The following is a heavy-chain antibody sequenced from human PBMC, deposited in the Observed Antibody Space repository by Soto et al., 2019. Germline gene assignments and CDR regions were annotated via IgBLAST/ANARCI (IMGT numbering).Heavy chain of an antibody. Sequence: QVQLVQSGAEVKKPGASVKVSCKASGYTFTSYDINWVRQATRQGLEWMGWMNPNSGNTGYAQKFQGRVTMTRNTSISTAYMELSSLRSEDTAVYYCARGATVTTAGYYYYGMDVWGQGTTVTVSS. J-gene: IGHJ6*02. CDR1: GYTFTSYD. V-gene: IGHV1-8*01. CDR2: MNPNSGNT. CDR3: ARGATVTTAGYYYYGMDV. D-gene: IGHD4-4*01.